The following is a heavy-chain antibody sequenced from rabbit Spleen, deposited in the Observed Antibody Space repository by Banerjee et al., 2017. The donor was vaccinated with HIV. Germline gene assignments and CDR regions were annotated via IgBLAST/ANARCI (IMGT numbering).Heavy chain of an antibody. J-gene: IGHJ6*01. Sequence: QEQLEESGGDLVKPGASLTLTCIASGVSFSSSSYMCWVRQAPGKGLEWIACIDSDSSGFTYFASWANGRFTISKTSSTTVTLQMTSLTAADTATYFCARDTGSSFSSYGMDLWGPGTLVTVS. CDR1: GVSFSSSSY. V-gene: IGHV1S45*01. CDR3: ARDTGSSFSSYGMDL. D-gene: IGHD8-1*01. CDR2: IDSDSSGFT.